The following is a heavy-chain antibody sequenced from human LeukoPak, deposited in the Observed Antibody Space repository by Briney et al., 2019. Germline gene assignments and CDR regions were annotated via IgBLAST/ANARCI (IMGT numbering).Heavy chain of an antibody. CDR3: ARDNVVGVTKDAFDI. CDR2: IYYSGST. Sequence: SQTLSLTCAVSGGSISSGGCSWSWIRQPPGKGLEWIGYIYYSGSTYYNPSLKSRVTISVDTSKNQFSLQLNSVTPEDTAVYYCARDNVVGVTKDAFDIWGQGTMVTVSS. V-gene: IGHV4-30-4*07. J-gene: IGHJ3*02. CDR1: GGSISSGGCS. D-gene: IGHD1-26*01.